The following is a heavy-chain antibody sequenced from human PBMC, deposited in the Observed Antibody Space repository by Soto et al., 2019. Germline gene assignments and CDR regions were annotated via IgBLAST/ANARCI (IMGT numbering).Heavy chain of an antibody. J-gene: IGHJ4*02. D-gene: IGHD1-26*01. CDR3: AGHRIVAPTVFDY. V-gene: IGHV1-3*01. CDR2: VNAGDGNT. Sequence: ASVKVSCKTSGYTFTSYALHWVRQAPGQRLEWMGWVNAGDGNTKYSQKFQGRVTITRDTSISTAYMELSRLRSDDTAVYYCAGHRIVAPTVFDYWGQGALVTVSS. CDR1: GYTFTSYA.